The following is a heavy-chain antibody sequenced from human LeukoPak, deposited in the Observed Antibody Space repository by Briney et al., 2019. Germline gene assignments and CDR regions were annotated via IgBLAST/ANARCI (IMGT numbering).Heavy chain of an antibody. V-gene: IGHV3-7*03. J-gene: IGHJ4*02. CDR2: INQNGGQS. Sequence: LTGGSLRLSCEASGFSFSNYWMTWVRQAPGKGLEWVADINQNGGQSYYVDSVKGRFTLSRDNAKNSLFLQLNSLRAEDTAVYYCVKNSGWYCLDYWGQGITVIVSS. CDR1: GFSFSNYW. D-gene: IGHD6-13*01. CDR3: VKNSGWYCLDY.